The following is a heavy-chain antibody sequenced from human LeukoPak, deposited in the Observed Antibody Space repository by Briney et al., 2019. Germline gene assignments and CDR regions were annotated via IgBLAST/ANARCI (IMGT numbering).Heavy chain of an antibody. V-gene: IGHV3-21*01. D-gene: IGHD3-10*01. J-gene: IGHJ4*02. CDR1: GFTFSSYS. CDR2: ISSSSSYI. Sequence: GGSLRLSCAASGFTFSSYSMNWVRQAPGKGLEWVSSISSSSSYIYYAASVKGRFTISRDNSKNTLYLQMNSLRAEDTAVYYCAREKYGSGSYKGYWGQGTLVTVSS. CDR3: AREKYGSGSYKGY.